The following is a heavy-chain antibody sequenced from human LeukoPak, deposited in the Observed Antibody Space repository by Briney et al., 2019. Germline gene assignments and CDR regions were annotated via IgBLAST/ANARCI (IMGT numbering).Heavy chain of an antibody. CDR1: GFTFDDYT. CDR2: ISWDGGST. J-gene: IGHJ3*02. CDR3: AKDWGYDSDAFDI. Sequence: PGGSLRLSCAASGFTFDDYTMHWVRQAPGKGLEWVSLISWDGGSTYYADSVKGRFTVSRDNSKNSLYLQMNSLRTEDTALYYCAKDWGYDSDAFDIWGQGTMVTVSS. V-gene: IGHV3-43*01. D-gene: IGHD3-16*01.